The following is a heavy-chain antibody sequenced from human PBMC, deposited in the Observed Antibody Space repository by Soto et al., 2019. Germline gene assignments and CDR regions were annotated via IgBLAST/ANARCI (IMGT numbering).Heavy chain of an antibody. D-gene: IGHD3-22*01. Sequence: PSETLSLTCTVSGGSISSGGYYWSWIRQHPGKGLEWIGYIYYSGSTYYNPSLKSRVTISVDTSKNQFSLKLSSVTAADTAVYYCAVRGWLLDPYYYYGMDVWGQGTTVTVSS. V-gene: IGHV4-31*03. CDR2: IYYSGST. CDR3: AVRGWLLDPYYYYGMDV. J-gene: IGHJ6*02. CDR1: GGSISSGGYY.